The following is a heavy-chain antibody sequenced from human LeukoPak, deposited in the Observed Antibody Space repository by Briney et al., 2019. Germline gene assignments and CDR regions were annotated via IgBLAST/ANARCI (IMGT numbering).Heavy chain of an antibody. CDR1: GFTFSGSA. CDR2: IRSKANSYAT. J-gene: IGHJ4*02. Sequence: QPGGSLRLSCAASGFTFSGSAMHWVRQASGKGLEWVGRIRSKANSYATAYAASVKGRFTISRDDSKNTAYLQMNSPKTEDTAVYYCTTILSITMVRGVADYWGQGTLVTVSS. V-gene: IGHV3-73*01. CDR3: TTILSITMVRGVADY. D-gene: IGHD3-10*01.